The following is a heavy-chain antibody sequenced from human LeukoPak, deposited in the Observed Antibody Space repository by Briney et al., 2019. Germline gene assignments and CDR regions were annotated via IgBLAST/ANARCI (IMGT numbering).Heavy chain of an antibody. D-gene: IGHD4-17*01. CDR3: ATSYTVTTDY. CDR2: INPSGGST. CDR1: GYTFTSYY. V-gene: IGHV1-46*01. Sequence: GASVKVSCKASGYTFTSYYMHWVRQAPGQGLERMGIINPSGGSTSYAQKFQGRVTMTRDMSTSTVYMELSSLRSEDTAVYYCATSYTVTTDYWGQGTLVTVSS. J-gene: IGHJ4*02.